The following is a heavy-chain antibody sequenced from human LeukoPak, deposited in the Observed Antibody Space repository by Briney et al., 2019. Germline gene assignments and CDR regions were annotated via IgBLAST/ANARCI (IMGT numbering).Heavy chain of an antibody. V-gene: IGHV3-66*01. CDR2: IYSGGST. J-gene: IGHJ4*02. CDR3: AKENSGWYGAYFDS. D-gene: IGHD6-19*01. CDR1: GFTVSSNY. Sequence: PGGSLRLSCAASGFTVSSNYMSWVRQAPGKGLEWVSLIYSGGSTYYADSVKGRFTISRDNSKNTLYLQMNSLRAEDTAVYYCAKENSGWYGAYFDSWGQGTLVTVSS.